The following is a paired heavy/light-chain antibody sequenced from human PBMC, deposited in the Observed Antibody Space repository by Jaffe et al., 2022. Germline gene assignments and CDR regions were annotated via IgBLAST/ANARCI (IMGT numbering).Light chain of an antibody. Sequence: QSALTQPASVSGSPGQSITISCTGTSSDIGGYNYVCWYQQHPGKAPKLMIYDVSNRPSGVSNRFSGSKSGNTASLTISGLQADDEANYYCSSYSFSGTVVIFGGGTTLTVL. J-gene: IGLJ2*01. CDR1: SSDIGGYNY. CDR3: SSYSFSGTVVI. CDR2: DVS. V-gene: IGLV2-14*03.
Heavy chain of an antibody. V-gene: IGHV3-74*01. CDR2: INTDGSVT. D-gene: IGHD6-13*01. CDR1: GFTFSNYW. CDR3: ARDWPDIEAEGTELDS. J-gene: IGHJ4*02. Sequence: DVQLVESGGGLIQPGGSLRLSCSASGFTFSNYWMHWVRQAPGKGLVWVSRINTDGSVTNYADSVKGRFTISRDNAKNTLYLQMNSLRAEDTAVYFCARDWPDIEAEGTELDSWGQGTLVTVSS.